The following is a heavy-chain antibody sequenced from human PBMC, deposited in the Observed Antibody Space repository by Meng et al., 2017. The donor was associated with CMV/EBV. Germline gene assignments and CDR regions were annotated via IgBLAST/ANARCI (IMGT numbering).Heavy chain of an antibody. CDR2: FYYSGST. CDR1: GGSISSYY. V-gene: IGHV4-59*01. J-gene: IGHJ6*02. CDR3: ARDRTMVRGVHGMDV. D-gene: IGHD3-10*01. Sequence: SETLSPTGTAPGGSISSYYWSGIRQPPGKGLGWIGYFYYSGSTNYNPSLKSRVTISLDTSQNQFSLKLSSVTAADTAVYYCARDRTMVRGVHGMDVWGQGTTVTVSS.